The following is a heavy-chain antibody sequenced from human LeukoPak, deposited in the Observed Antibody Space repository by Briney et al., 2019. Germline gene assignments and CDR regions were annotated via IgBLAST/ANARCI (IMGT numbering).Heavy chain of an antibody. CDR2: INPNSGDT. D-gene: IGHD3-16*01. CDR3: ARVRYRLAETYIDY. Sequence: ASVKVSCKTSGYSFTSYNLHWVRQAPGQGLEWMGWINPNSGDTNYAQKFQGRVTMTRDTSISTAYMELSRLRSDDTAVYYCARVRYRLAETYIDYWGQGTLVTVSS. CDR1: GYSFTSYN. J-gene: IGHJ4*02. V-gene: IGHV1-2*02.